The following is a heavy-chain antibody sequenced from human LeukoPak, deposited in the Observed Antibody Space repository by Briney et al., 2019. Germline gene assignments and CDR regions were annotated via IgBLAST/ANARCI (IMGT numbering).Heavy chain of an antibody. D-gene: IGHD3-16*01. V-gene: IGHV4-59*01. CDR1: DDSISDYY. J-gene: IGHJ4*02. Sequence: SETLSLTCTVSDDSISDYYRGWIRQPPGKGLEWIGYFYNSGRSTYNPSLKSRVTISADTSKDHFSLKLNSVTTADTVVYYCTRGAGWLIDYWGQGILVTVSS. CDR2: FYNSGRS. CDR3: TRGAGWLIDY.